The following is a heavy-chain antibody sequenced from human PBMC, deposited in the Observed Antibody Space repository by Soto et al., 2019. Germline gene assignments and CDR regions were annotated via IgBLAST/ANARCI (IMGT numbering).Heavy chain of an antibody. D-gene: IGHD3-10*01. CDR1: GFTFSSYG. Sequence: GGSLRLSCAASGFTFSSYGMHWVRQAPGKGLEWVAVIWYDGSNKYYADSVKGRFTISRDNSKNTLYLQMNSLRAEDTAVYYCARERYYYGSGRPYYYGMDVWGQGTTVTVSS. V-gene: IGHV3-33*01. CDR2: IWYDGSNK. J-gene: IGHJ6*02. CDR3: ARERYYYGSGRPYYYGMDV.